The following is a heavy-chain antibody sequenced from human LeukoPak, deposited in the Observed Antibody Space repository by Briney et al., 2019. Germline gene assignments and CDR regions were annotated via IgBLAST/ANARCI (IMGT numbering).Heavy chain of an antibody. D-gene: IGHD4-17*01. V-gene: IGHV3-21*01. Sequence: GGSLRLSCAASGFTFSSYSMNWVRQAPGKGLEWVSSISSSSSYIYYADLVKGRFTISRDNAKNSLYLQMNSLRAEDTAVYYCARVRLRSGAFDIWGQGTMVTVSS. CDR3: ARVRLRSGAFDI. J-gene: IGHJ3*02. CDR2: ISSSSSYI. CDR1: GFTFSSYS.